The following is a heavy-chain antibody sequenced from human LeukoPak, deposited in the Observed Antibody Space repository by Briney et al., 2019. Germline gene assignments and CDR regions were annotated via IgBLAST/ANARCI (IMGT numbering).Heavy chain of an antibody. CDR3: ARVLLRPYYYGSGSYYKTAYYYYYGMDV. CDR2: INHSGST. J-gene: IGHJ6*02. D-gene: IGHD3-10*01. V-gene: IGHV4-34*01. Sequence: SETLSLTCAVYGGSFSGYYWSWIRQPPGKGLEWIGEINHSGSTNYNPSLKSRVTISVDTSKNQFSLKLSSVTAADTAVYYCARVLLRPYYYGSGSYYKTAYYYYYGMDVWGQGTTVTVSS. CDR1: GGSFSGYY.